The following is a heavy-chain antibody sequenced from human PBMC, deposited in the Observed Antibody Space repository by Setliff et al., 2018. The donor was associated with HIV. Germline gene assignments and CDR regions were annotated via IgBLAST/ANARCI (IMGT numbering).Heavy chain of an antibody. CDR3: ARGSRQLGYSYYGMDV. V-gene: IGHV3-33*07. D-gene: IGHD1-1*01. CDR2: IWFDGSKK. Sequence: GESLKISCAASAFTFSNYGMYWVRQAPGKGLEWVAVIWFDGSKKYYTDSVKGRFTISRDDSKNTLYLQMNSLRAEDTAVYYCARGSRQLGYSYYGMDVWGQGTTVTVSS. CDR1: AFTFSNYG. J-gene: IGHJ6*02.